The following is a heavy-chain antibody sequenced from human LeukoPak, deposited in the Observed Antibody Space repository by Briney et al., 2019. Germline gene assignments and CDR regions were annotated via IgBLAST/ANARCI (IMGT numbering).Heavy chain of an antibody. CDR2: INPSGGST. J-gene: IGHJ4*02. Sequence: GASVKVSCKASGYTFTIYYIHWVRQAPGQGLEWMGIINPSGGSTSYAQKFQGRVTMTRDMSTSTVYMELSSLRSEDTAVYYCARDRDGWYWFDYWGQGTLVTVSS. CDR3: ARDRDGWYWFDY. CDR1: GYTFTIYY. D-gene: IGHD6-19*01. V-gene: IGHV1-46*01.